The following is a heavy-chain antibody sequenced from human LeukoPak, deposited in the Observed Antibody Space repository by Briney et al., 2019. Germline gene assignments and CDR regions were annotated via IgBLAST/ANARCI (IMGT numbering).Heavy chain of an antibody. J-gene: IGHJ5*01. CDR3: ARSHSSGWYLGWFDP. V-gene: IGHV4-59*13. CDR1: GGSMSSYY. CDR2: IHHNGIT. D-gene: IGHD6-19*01. Sequence: SETLSLTCSVSGGSMSSYYFNWIRQPPGKGLEWIGSIHHNGITNYNPSLTNRVTISLDTSMDQFSLKLTSLAAADTAVYYCARSHSSGWYLGWFDPWGQGTLVTVSS.